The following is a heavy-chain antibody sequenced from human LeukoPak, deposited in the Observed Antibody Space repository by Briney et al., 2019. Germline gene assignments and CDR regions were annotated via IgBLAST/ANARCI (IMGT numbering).Heavy chain of an antibody. D-gene: IGHD3-22*01. CDR2: ISSSSSTI. Sequence: GGSLRLSCAASGFTFSSYSVNWVRQAPGKGLEWVSYISSSSSTIYYADSVKGRFTISRDNAKNSLYLQMNSLRDGDTAVYYCARGPPSGYYQFDYWGQGTLVTVSS. V-gene: IGHV3-48*02. J-gene: IGHJ4*02. CDR1: GFTFSSYS. CDR3: ARGPPSGYYQFDY.